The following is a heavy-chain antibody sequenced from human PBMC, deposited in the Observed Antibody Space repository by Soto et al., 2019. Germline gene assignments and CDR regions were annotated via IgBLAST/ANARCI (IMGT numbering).Heavy chain of an antibody. Sequence: EVQVVESGGGLVQPGRSLRLSCTASGFTFDESDMHWVRQAPGKGLEWVSGISWNSGTIGYADSVKGRFTISRDNAQNSLYLQMNSLRAEDTALYYCAKSLDYSSSSYYYYYMDVWGKGTTVTVSS. V-gene: IGHV3-9*01. D-gene: IGHD6-6*01. CDR3: AKSLDYSSSSYYYYYMDV. CDR1: GFTFDESD. CDR2: ISWNSGTI. J-gene: IGHJ6*03.